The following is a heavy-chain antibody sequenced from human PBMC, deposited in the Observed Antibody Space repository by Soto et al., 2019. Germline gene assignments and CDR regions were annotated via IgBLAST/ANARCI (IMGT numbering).Heavy chain of an antibody. CDR3: ARGKGWDGVVPYYYYYMDV. CDR1: GGSFSGYY. V-gene: IGHV4-34*01. Sequence: SETLSLTCAVYGGSFSGYYWSWIRQPPGKGLEWIGEINHSGSTNYNPSLKSRVTISVDTSKNQFSLKLSSVTAADTAVYYCARGKGWDGVVPYYYYYMDVWGKGTTVTVSS. J-gene: IGHJ6*03. D-gene: IGHD3-3*01. CDR2: INHSGST.